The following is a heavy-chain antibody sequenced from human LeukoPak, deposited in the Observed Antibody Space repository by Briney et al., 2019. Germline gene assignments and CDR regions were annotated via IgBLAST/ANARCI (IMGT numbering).Heavy chain of an antibody. V-gene: IGHV4-39*01. Sequence: SETLSLTCTVSGGSIRSSYYYWGWIRQPPGKGLEWIGSIYDSGSTYYNPSLKSRVTISVDTSKNQFSLKLNSVTAADTAVYYCARPNYYDSSGYDYWGQGTLVTVSS. CDR2: IYDSGST. CDR3: ARPNYYDSSGYDY. J-gene: IGHJ4*02. D-gene: IGHD3-22*01. CDR1: GGSIRSSYYY.